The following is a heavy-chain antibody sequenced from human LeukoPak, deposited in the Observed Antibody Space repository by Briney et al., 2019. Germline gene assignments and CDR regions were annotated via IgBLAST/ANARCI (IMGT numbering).Heavy chain of an antibody. CDR3: ARVSSSGWYVDY. CDR2: ISYDGSNK. V-gene: IGHV3-30*04. CDR1: GFTFSSYA. Sequence: PGRSLRLSCAASGFTFSSYAMHWVRQAPGKGLEWVAVISYDGSNKYYADSVKGQFTISRDNSKNTLYLQMNSLRAEDTAVYYCARVSSSGWYVDYWGQGTLVTVSS. D-gene: IGHD6-19*01. J-gene: IGHJ4*02.